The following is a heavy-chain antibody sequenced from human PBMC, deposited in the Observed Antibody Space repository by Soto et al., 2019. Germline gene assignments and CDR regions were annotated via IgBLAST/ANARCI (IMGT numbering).Heavy chain of an antibody. V-gene: IGHV3-23*01. CDR3: AKDTVGGYSFWSGYYSDGLDV. CDR1: GFTFDSYA. CDR2: ISGSADGT. D-gene: IGHD3-3*01. J-gene: IGHJ3*01. Sequence: EVKLLESGGGLAQPGGSLRLSCVGSGFTFDSYAISWVRQAPGKGLQWISAISGSADGTDYAHSVKGRFTISRDNSRNTVHLQMDSLRVEDTALYYCAKDTVGGYSFWSGYYSDGLDVWGQGTIVTVSS.